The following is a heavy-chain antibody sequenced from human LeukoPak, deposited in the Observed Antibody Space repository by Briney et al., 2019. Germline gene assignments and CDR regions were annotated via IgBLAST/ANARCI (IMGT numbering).Heavy chain of an antibody. Sequence: SETLSLTCTVSGGSIYNSIYYWGWIRQPPGRGLEWIGSIYYSGTSYYNPSLKSRVTISVDTSKNQFSLKLSSVTAADTAVYYCARDFGNSDAFDIWGQGTMVTVSS. CDR3: ARDFGNSDAFDI. V-gene: IGHV4-39*07. CDR1: GGSIYNSIYY. J-gene: IGHJ3*02. D-gene: IGHD1-14*01. CDR2: IYYSGTS.